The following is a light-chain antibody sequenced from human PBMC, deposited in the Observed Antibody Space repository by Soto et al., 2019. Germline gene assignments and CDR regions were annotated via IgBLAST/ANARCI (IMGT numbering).Light chain of an antibody. CDR1: ETISTF. Sequence: DIQLTQSPSSLSASVGDRVTMTCRASETISTFLNWYQHKPGKAPRLLISAASRLQSGVPPRVSGSGSGTEFTLTINSLRPEDFASYYCQQSYSSSPITFGPGTRLEIK. V-gene: IGKV1-39*01. CDR3: QQSYSSSPIT. CDR2: AAS. J-gene: IGKJ5*01.